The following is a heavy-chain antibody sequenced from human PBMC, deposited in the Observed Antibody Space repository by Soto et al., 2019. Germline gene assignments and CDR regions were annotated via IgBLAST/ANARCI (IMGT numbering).Heavy chain of an antibody. J-gene: IGHJ4*01. D-gene: IGHD4-17*01. CDR2: ISRYGSFT. CDR1: GFTFNIYA. V-gene: IGHV3-23*01. CDR3: ARVAVTTYYFDY. Sequence: PGGSLRLSCAASGFTFNIYAVAWVRQAPGKGLEWVSPISRYGSFTSYADSVKGRFTISRDNAKNTLYLQMNSLGADYTAVYYCARVAVTTYYFDYWGHGTLVTVSS.